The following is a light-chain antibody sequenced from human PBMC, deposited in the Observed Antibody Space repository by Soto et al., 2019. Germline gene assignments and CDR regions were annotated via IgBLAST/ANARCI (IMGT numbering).Light chain of an antibody. J-gene: IGLJ2*01. CDR1: SSNIGSNH. V-gene: IGLV1-47*01. Sequence: QSVLTQPPSASGTPGQRVTISCSGSSSNIGSNHVYWYQQFPGMAPKLLMYRSDQRPTGVPVRFSGSKSGTSASLANSGLRSDDEADYYCSARDDILSGVVFGGGTKLTVL. CDR3: SARDDILSGVV. CDR2: RSD.